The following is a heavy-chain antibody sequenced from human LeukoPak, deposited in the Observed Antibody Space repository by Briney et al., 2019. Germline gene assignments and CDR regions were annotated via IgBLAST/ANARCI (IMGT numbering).Heavy chain of an antibody. Sequence: GASVKLSCKPSGYTFTLYYINCVRQAPGQRLEWMGIINPHADSTTYAQKFQGRVTMTRDMSTSTVYMELSSLRSEDTAVYFCARDGYCSGGSCHSFEYWGQGTLVTVSS. CDR2: INPHADST. CDR1: GYTFTLYY. J-gene: IGHJ4*02. D-gene: IGHD2-15*01. CDR3: ARDGYCSGGSCHSFEY. V-gene: IGHV1-46*01.